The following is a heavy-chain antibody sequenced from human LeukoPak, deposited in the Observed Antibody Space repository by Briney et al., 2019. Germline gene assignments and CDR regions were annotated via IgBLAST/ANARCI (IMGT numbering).Heavy chain of an antibody. CDR1: GYTFTAYY. J-gene: IGHJ4*02. Sequence: GASVKVSCKASGYTFTAYYIHWLRQAPGQGPEWMGWIKPDSGSSHYAQKFQGRVTMTRDTSNNSAYMDLTRLKSDDTAVYYCARARVPIAVAGLYYFDYWGQGALVTVSS. CDR2: IKPDSGSS. V-gene: IGHV1-2*02. CDR3: ARARVPIAVAGLYYFDY. D-gene: IGHD6-19*01.